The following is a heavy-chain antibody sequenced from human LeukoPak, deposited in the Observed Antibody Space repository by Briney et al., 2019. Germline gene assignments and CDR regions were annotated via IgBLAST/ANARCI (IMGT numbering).Heavy chain of an antibody. CDR3: ATAGPHLNWFDP. J-gene: IGHJ5*02. Sequence: ASLTVSCKASGYTFTGYFMHWVRQAPRQGLEWMGWINPNSGSTNYAQKFQGRVTLTRDTSISTAYMELSRLRSDDTAVYYCATAGPHLNWFDPWGQGTLVTVSS. D-gene: IGHD3-10*01. V-gene: IGHV1-2*02. CDR1: GYTFTGYF. CDR2: INPNSGST.